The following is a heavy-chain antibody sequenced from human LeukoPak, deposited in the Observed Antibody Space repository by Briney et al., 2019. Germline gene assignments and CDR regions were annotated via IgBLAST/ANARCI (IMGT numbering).Heavy chain of an antibody. CDR2: IYTSGST. J-gene: IGHJ4*02. V-gene: IGHV4-61*02. CDR1: GGSISSGSYY. Sequence: SETLSLTCTVSGGSISSGSYYWTWIRQPAGRGLEYIGRIYTSGSTSYNPSLKSRVTISVDTSKNQFSLKLSSVTAADTAVYYCASYRLGFDYWGQGTLVTVSS. CDR3: ASYRLGFDY.